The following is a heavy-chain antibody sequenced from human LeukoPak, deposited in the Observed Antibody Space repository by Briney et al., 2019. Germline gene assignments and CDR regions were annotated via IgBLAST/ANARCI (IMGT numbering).Heavy chain of an antibody. CDR3: ARRSIAAAGTGVRYFDY. CDR1: Y. Sequence: YMSWVRQAPGKGLAWIGSIYYSGSTYYNPSLKSRVTISVDTSKNQFSLKLSSVTAADTAVYYCARRSIAAAGTGVRYFDYWGQGTLVTVSS. D-gene: IGHD6-13*01. V-gene: IGHV4-39*01. J-gene: IGHJ4*02. CDR2: IYYSGST.